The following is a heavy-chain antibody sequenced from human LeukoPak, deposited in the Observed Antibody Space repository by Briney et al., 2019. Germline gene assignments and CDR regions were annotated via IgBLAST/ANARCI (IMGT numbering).Heavy chain of an antibody. J-gene: IGHJ6*03. CDR1: GYTFTGYY. CDR2: INPNSGGT. Sequence: ASVKVSCKASGYTFTGYYMHWVRQAPGQGLEWMGWINPNSGGTNYAQKFQGRVTMTRDTSISTAYMELSRLRSDDTAVYYCARAGGGYEPYYYYYYYMDVWGKGTTVTVSS. V-gene: IGHV1-2*02. CDR3: ARAGGGYEPYYYYYYYMDV. D-gene: IGHD5-12*01.